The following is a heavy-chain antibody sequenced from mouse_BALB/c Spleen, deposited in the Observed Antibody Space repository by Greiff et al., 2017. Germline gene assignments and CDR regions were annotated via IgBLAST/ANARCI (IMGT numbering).Heavy chain of an antibody. J-gene: IGHJ2*01. D-gene: IGHD2-4*01. CDR3: TRWDYDYDVGYYFDY. V-gene: IGHV1S81*02. CDR1: GYTFTSYY. Sequence: VQLQQSGAELVKPGASVKLSCKASGYTFTSYYMYWVKQRPGQGLEWIGEINPSNGGTNFNEKFKSKATLTVDKSSSTAYMQLSSLTSEDSAVYYCTRWDYDYDVGYYFDYWGQGTTLTVSS. CDR2: INPSNGGT.